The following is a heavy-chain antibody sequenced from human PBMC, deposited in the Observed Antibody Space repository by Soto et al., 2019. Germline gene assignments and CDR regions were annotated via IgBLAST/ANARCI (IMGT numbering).Heavy chain of an antibody. V-gene: IGHV4-59*01. J-gene: IGHJ4*02. CDR3: ARASICGGDCPWDY. Sequence: SETLSLTCTVSGGSISSYYWSWIRQPPGKGLEWIGYIYYSGSTNYNPSLKSRVTISVDTSKNQFSLKLSSVTAADTAVYYCARASICGGDCPWDYWGQGTLVTVS. CDR1: GGSISSYY. CDR2: IYYSGST. D-gene: IGHD2-21*02.